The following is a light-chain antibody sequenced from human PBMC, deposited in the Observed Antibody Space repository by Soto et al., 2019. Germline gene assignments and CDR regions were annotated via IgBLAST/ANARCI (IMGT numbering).Light chain of an antibody. V-gene: IGLV2-8*01. CDR2: EVS. Sequence: QSVLTQPPSASGSPGQSVTISCTGTSSDVGGYNYVSWYQQHPGKAPKLMIYEVSKRPSGVPDRFSGPKSGNTASLTVSGLQAEDEADYYCSSYAGSTFFYVFGTGTKLTVL. CDR3: SSYAGSTFFYV. CDR1: SSDVGGYNY. J-gene: IGLJ1*01.